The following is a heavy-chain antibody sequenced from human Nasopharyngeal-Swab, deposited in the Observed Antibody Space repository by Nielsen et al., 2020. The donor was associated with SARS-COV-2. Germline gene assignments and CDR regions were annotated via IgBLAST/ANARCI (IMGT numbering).Heavy chain of an antibody. J-gene: IGHJ4*02. CDR2: LKSGGGT. Sequence: GSLRLSCVASGFTVSSNFVSWVRQAPGKGLEWVSLLKSGGGTFYADSVRGRFTISRDNSRNTVYLQMSSLRAEDTAVYYCARVRQSGAYFPFDSWGLGTLVTVSS. CDR3: ARVRQSGAYFPFDS. V-gene: IGHV3-53*01. CDR1: GFTVSSNF. D-gene: IGHD1-26*01.